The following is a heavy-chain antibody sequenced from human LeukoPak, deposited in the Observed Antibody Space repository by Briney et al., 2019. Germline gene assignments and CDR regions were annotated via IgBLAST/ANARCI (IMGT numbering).Heavy chain of an antibody. V-gene: IGHV4-34*01. D-gene: IGHD5-18*01. Sequence: PSETLSLTCAVYGGSFSGYYWSWIRQPPGKGLEWIGEINHSGSTNYNPSLKSRVTTSVDTSKNHFSLKLSSVTAADTAVYYCARGERDTVISYWGQGTLVTVSS. CDR2: INHSGST. CDR3: ARGERDTVISY. J-gene: IGHJ4*02. CDR1: GGSFSGYY.